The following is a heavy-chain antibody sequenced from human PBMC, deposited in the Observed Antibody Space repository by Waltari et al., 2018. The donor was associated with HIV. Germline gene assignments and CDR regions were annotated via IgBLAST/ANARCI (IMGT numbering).Heavy chain of an antibody. V-gene: IGHV4-38-2*02. CDR1: GYSLSSGYD. Sequence: QMQMQESGPGLVKSPETLSLTCTVSGYSLSSGYDLAWIRQPPGKGLEWLVSLDNRGSIYHNPSLKSRLTISVDTSNNQFSLKLTSVTAADTAVYFCASLDTAVGYDAFDIWGQGTMVTVSS. J-gene: IGHJ3*02. D-gene: IGHD5-18*01. CDR2: LDNRGSI. CDR3: ASLDTAVGYDAFDI.